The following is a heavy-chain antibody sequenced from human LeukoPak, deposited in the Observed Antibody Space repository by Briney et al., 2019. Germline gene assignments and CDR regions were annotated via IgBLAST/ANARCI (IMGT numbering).Heavy chain of an antibody. J-gene: IGHJ4*02. Sequence: SETLSLTCTVSGGSISSSSYYWGWIRQPPGKGLEWIGSIYYSGSTYYNPSLKSRVTISVDTSKNQFSLKLSSVTAADTAVYYCARDRWAWVDYFDYWGQGTLVTVSS. CDR2: IYYSGST. V-gene: IGHV4-39*07. CDR3: ARDRWAWVDYFDY. CDR1: GGSISSSSYY. D-gene: IGHD4-23*01.